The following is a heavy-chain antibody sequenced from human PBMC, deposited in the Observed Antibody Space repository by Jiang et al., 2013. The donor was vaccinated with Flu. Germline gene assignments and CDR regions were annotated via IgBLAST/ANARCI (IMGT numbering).Heavy chain of an antibody. V-gene: IGHV4-59*01. CDR1: GGSINSYY. Sequence: GLVKPSETLSLICTVSGGSINSYYWSWIRQPPGKGLEWIGYIYYSGSTNYNPSLKSRVTISVDTSKNQFSLKLRSVTAADTAVYYCARGATGSYHTPFDYWGQGTPVTVSS. D-gene: IGHD1-26*01. CDR2: IYYSGST. J-gene: IGHJ4*02. CDR3: ARGATGSYHTPFDY.